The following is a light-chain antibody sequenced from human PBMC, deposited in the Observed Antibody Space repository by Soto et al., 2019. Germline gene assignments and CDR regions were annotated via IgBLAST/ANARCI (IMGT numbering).Light chain of an antibody. CDR2: EGS. Sequence: QSALTQPASVSGSPGQSITISCTGTSSDVGSYNLVSWYQQHPGKAPKLMIYEGSKRPSGVSNRFSGSKSGNTASLTISGLQAEDEADYYCCSYAGSSTRVGSGTQLTVL. J-gene: IGLJ6*01. CDR3: CSYAGSSTR. CDR1: SSDVGSYNL. V-gene: IGLV2-23*01.